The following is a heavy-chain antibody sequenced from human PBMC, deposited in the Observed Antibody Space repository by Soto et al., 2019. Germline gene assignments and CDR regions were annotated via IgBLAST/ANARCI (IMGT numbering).Heavy chain of an antibody. CDR1: GGSISSSSYY. V-gene: IGHV4-39*01. Sequence: QLQLQESGPGLVKPSETLSLTCTVSGGSISSSSYYWGWIRQPPGKGLEWIGSIYYSGSTYYNPSLKSRVTISVDTSKNQFSLKLSSVTAADTAVYYCARHGKTGEFVPWGQGTLVTVSS. CDR3: ARHGKTGEFVP. J-gene: IGHJ5*02. CDR2: IYYSGST. D-gene: IGHD1-26*01.